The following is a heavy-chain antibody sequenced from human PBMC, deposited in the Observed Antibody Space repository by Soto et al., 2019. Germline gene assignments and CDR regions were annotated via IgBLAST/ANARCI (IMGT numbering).Heavy chain of an antibody. J-gene: IGHJ1*01. CDR3: AAWAEGATEVH. Sequence: PGGSLRLSWETSGFSFSVYGMHWVRQAPGKGLEWVAVIWYDASKQFYAASVEGRFTISRDNSKAILYLQMNSLRAEDTAVYYCAAWAEGATEVHWGQGTLGTVSS. CDR1: GFSFSVYG. D-gene: IGHD2-15*01. CDR2: IWYDASKQ. V-gene: IGHV3-33*01.